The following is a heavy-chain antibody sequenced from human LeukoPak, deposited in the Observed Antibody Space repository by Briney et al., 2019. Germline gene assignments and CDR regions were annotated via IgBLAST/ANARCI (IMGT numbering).Heavy chain of an antibody. CDR3: ARTAEGGYTYGYFYYYYMDV. V-gene: IGHV4-4*02. CDR1: GGSISSNNW. CDR2: IYYSGST. D-gene: IGHD5-18*01. Sequence: SGTLSLTCAVSGGSISSNNWWNWVRQPPGKGLEWIGYIYYSGSTNYKSSLKSRVTISVDTSKNQFSLKLNSVTAADTAVYYCARTAEGGYTYGYFYYYYMDVWGKGTTVTISS. J-gene: IGHJ6*03.